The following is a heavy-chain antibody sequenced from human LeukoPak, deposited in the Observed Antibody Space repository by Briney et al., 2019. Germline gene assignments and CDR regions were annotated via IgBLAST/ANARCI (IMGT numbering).Heavy chain of an antibody. CDR1: GYTFTSYD. V-gene: IGHV1-8*01. J-gene: IGHJ5*02. CDR2: MNPNSGNT. D-gene: IGHD2-2*01. CDR3: ARGVGYCSSTSCYDWFDP. Sequence: GASVKVSCKASGYTFTSYDINWVRQATGQGLEWMGWMNPNSGNTGYAQKFQGRVTMTRNNSISTAYMELSSLRSEDTAVYYCARGVGYCSSTSCYDWFDPWGQGTLVTVSS.